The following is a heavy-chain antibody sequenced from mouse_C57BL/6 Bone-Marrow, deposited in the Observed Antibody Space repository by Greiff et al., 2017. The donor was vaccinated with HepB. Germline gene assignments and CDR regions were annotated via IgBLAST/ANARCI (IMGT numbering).Heavy chain of an antibody. Sequence: EVNVVESGGDLVKPGGSLKLSCAASGFTFSSSGMSWVRQTPDKRLEWVATISSGGSYTYYPDSVKGRFTISRDNAKNTLYLQMSSLKSEDTAMYYCARRFNGSPLYFDVWGTGTTVTVSS. J-gene: IGHJ1*03. CDR1: GFTFSSSG. V-gene: IGHV5-6*02. CDR2: ISSGGSYT. D-gene: IGHD1-1*01. CDR3: ARRFNGSPLYFDV.